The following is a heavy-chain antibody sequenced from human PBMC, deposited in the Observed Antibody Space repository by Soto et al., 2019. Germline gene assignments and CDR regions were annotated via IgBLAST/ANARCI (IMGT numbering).Heavy chain of an antibody. CDR1: GGTFSSYA. CDR3: ARNSMVRGVIIAPKYNWFDP. CDR2: IIPIFGTA. D-gene: IGHD3-10*01. J-gene: IGHJ5*02. V-gene: IGHV1-69*06. Sequence: VASVKVSCKASGGTFSSYAISWVRQAPGQGLEWMGGIIPIFGTANYAQKFQGRVTITADKSTSTAYMELSSLRSEDTAVYYCARNSMVRGVIIAPKYNWFDPWGQGTLVTVSS.